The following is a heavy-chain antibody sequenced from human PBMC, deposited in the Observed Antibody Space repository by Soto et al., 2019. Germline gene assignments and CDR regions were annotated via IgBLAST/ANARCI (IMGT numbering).Heavy chain of an antibody. D-gene: IGHD2-15*01. CDR2: ISYDGSNK. Sequence: QVQLVESGGGVVQPGRSLRLSCAASGFTFRIYAMHWVRQAPGKGLERVAVISYDGSNKFYRDSVKGRFTISRDNSKNTLYLQINSLRYEDTAVYYCARGDREDIAVVIGAWPGEYGVDVWGQGTTVTVSS. V-gene: IGHV3-30-3*01. J-gene: IGHJ6*02. CDR3: ARGDREDIAVVIGAWPGEYGVDV. CDR1: GFTFRIYA.